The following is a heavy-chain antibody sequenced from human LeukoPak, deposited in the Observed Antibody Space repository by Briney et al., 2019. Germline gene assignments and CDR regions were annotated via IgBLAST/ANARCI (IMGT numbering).Heavy chain of an antibody. Sequence: PGGSLRLSCAASGFTFSSYGMHWVRQAPGKGLEWVSYIGTSSNTIYYADSVKGRFTISRDNAKNSLYLQMNSLRDEDTAVYYCARHDYGGNSGDFWGQGTLVTVSS. D-gene: IGHD4-23*01. CDR3: ARHDYGGNSGDF. V-gene: IGHV3-48*02. CDR1: GFTFSSYG. CDR2: IGTSSNTI. J-gene: IGHJ4*02.